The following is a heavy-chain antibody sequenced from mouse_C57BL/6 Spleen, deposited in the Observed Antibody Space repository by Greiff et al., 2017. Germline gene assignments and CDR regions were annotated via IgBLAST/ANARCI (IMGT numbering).Heavy chain of an antibody. V-gene: IGHV1-81*01. Sequence: QVQLQQSGAELARPGASVKLSCKASGYTFTSYGISWVKQRTGQGLEWIGEIYPRSGNTYYNEKFKGKATLTADKSSSTAYMELRSLTSEDSAVYFCARPFYYSGSSHWYFDVWGTGTTVTVSS. D-gene: IGHD1-1*01. CDR1: GYTFTSYG. CDR2: IYPRSGNT. CDR3: ARPFYYSGSSHWYFDV. J-gene: IGHJ1*03.